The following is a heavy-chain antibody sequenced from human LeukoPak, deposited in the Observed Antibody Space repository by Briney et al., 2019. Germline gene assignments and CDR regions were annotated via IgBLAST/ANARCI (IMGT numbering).Heavy chain of an antibody. V-gene: IGHV3-48*04. CDR2: ISSSSGTI. J-gene: IGHJ5*02. CDR3: ARGRDLFDP. Sequence: GGSLRLSCVASGFTFNTYSMNWFRQAPGKGLEWISYISSSSGTIYYADSVKGRFTISRDNAKNSLYLQMNSLRAEDTAVYYCARGRDLFDPWGQGTLVFVSS. CDR1: GFTFNTYS.